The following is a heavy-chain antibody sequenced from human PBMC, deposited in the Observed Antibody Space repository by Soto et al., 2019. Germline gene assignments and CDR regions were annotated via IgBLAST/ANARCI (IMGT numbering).Heavy chain of an antibody. CDR2: IDTLGSP. J-gene: IGHJ4*02. V-gene: IGHV4-4*07. D-gene: IGHD6-6*01. Sequence: SETLSLTCTVSGGSISSYYWSWIRQPAGKGLEWIGRIDTLGSPNYNPSLKSRVTMSVDTSKNQFSLKLNSVTAADTEVYYCERDRTYSSSSGIGYWGQGALVTVSS. CDR1: GGSISSYY. CDR3: ERDRTYSSSSGIGY.